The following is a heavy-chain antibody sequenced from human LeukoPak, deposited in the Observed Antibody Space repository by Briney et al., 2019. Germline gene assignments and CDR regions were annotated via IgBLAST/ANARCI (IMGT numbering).Heavy chain of an antibody. J-gene: IGHJ4*02. CDR2: IRSKAYGGTT. D-gene: IGHD2-15*01. CDR3: AKQLGYCSDGSCYFPY. V-gene: IGHV3-49*03. CDR1: GFTYGDYA. Sequence: GGSLRLSCTASGFTYGDYAMSWFRQAPGKGLEWVGFIRSKAYGGTTEYAASVKGRFTISRDDSKSIAYLQMNSLKTEDTAVYYCAKQLGYCSDGSCYFPYWGQGTLVTVSS.